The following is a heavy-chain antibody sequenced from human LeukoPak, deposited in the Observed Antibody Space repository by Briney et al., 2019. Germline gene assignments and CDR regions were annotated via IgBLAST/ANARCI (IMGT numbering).Heavy chain of an antibody. D-gene: IGHD3/OR15-3a*01. CDR3: AKDQGGLGPFDY. CDR2: ISGSGGST. Sequence: GGSLRLSCAGAGFTFSSYAMSWVRQAPGKGLEWVSAISGSGGSTYYADSVKGRFTISRDNSKNTLYLQMNSLRAEDTAVYYCAKDQGGLGPFDYWGQGTLVTVSS. V-gene: IGHV3-23*01. CDR1: GFTFSSYA. J-gene: IGHJ4*02.